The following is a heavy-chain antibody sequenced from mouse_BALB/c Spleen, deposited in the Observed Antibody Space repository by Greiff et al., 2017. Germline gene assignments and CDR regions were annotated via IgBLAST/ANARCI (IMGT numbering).Heavy chain of an antibody. D-gene: IGHD1-2*01. J-gene: IGHJ3*01. CDR2: INSNGGST. V-gene: IGHV5-6-3*01. CDR3: AREERIFTTATGFAY. Sequence: EVKLMESGGGLVQPGGSLKLSCAASGFTFSSYGMSWVRQTPDKRLELVATINSNGGSTYYPDSVKGRFTISRDNAKNTLYLQMSSLKSEDTAMYYCAREERIFTTATGFAYWGQGTLVTVSA. CDR1: GFTFSSYG.